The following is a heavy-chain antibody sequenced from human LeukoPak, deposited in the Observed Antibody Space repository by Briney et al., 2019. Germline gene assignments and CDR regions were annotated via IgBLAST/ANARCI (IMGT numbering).Heavy chain of an antibody. Sequence: ASVKVSYKVSGYTLTELSMHWVRQAPGKGLEWMGGFDPEDGETIYAQKFQGRVTMTEDTSTDTAYMELSSLRSEDTAVYYCARSNYGSGSYYATIYYYYYMDVWGKGTTVTISS. J-gene: IGHJ6*03. D-gene: IGHD3-10*01. V-gene: IGHV1-24*01. CDR2: FDPEDGET. CDR3: ARSNYGSGSYYATIYYYYYMDV. CDR1: GYTLTELS.